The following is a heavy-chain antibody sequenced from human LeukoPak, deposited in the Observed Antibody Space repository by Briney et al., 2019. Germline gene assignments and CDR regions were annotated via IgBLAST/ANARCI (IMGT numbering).Heavy chain of an antibody. Sequence: GASVKVSCKASGYTFADYFIHWVRQAPGQGLEWMGRLNPNTGGAEYAPKFQGWVTMTRDTSISTAYVEVNRLISDDTAVYYCARDLTSTSHWEFDYWGQGTLVIVSS. CDR3: ARDLTSTSHWEFDY. CDR2: LNPNTGGA. CDR1: GYTFADYF. J-gene: IGHJ4*02. D-gene: IGHD1-26*01. V-gene: IGHV1-2*04.